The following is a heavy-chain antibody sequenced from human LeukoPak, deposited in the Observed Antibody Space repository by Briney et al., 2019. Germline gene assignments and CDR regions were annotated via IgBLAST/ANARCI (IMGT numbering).Heavy chain of an antibody. Sequence: GGSLRLSCAASGFTFSDYYMTWIRQAPGKGLEWLSYIDSSGDVIYYADSVKGRFTISRDNAKNSLYLQMNSLRAEDTAVYYCAKGTHSSSWHWFDPWGQGTLVTVSS. V-gene: IGHV3-11*01. J-gene: IGHJ5*02. CDR1: GFTFSDYY. CDR3: AKGTHSSSWHWFDP. D-gene: IGHD6-13*01. CDR2: IDSSGDVI.